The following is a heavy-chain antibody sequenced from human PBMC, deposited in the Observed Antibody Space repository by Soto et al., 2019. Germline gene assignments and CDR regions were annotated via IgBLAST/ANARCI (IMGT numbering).Heavy chain of an antibody. CDR2: IITIFDTA. CDR3: ARETGEAGNYYGMDV. Sequence: SVKVSCKASGGTFSSYAISWVRQAPGQGLEWMGGIITIFDTANYAQKFQGRVTITADESTSTDYMELSSLRSEDTAVYYCARETGEAGNYYGMDVWGQGTTVTVSS. V-gene: IGHV1-69*13. CDR1: GGTFSSYA. D-gene: IGHD7-27*01. J-gene: IGHJ6*02.